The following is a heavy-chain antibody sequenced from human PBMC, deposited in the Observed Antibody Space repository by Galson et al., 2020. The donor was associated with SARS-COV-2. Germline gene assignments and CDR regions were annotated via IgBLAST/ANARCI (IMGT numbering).Heavy chain of an antibody. D-gene: IGHD2-15*01. J-gene: IGHJ4*02. CDR2: IKQDGSET. Sequence: GGSLRLSCEGSGFNFSSYWMSWVRQAPGKGLEWLANIKQDGSETYYVDSVRGRFTISRDNAKNSVFLQMSRLRVEDTAVYYCAKTISATPGDYWGQGTLVTVSS. V-gene: IGHV3-7*02. CDR3: AKTISATPGDY. CDR1: GFNFSSYW.